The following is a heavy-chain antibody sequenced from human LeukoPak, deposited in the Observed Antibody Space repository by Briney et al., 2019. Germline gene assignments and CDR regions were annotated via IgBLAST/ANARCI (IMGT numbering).Heavy chain of an antibody. V-gene: IGHV1-2*02. CDR2: INPNSGGT. J-gene: IGHJ5*02. Sequence: ASVKVSCKASGYTFTGYYMHWVRQAPGQGLEWMGWINPNSGGTNYAQKFQGRVTMTRDTSISTAYMELSRLRSEDTAVYYCARAYCSSTSCYPNWFDPWGQGTLVTVSS. CDR1: GYTFTGYY. D-gene: IGHD2-2*01. CDR3: ARAYCSSTSCYPNWFDP.